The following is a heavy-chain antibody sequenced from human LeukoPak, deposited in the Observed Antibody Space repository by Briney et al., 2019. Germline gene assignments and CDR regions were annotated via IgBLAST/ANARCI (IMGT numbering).Heavy chain of an antibody. J-gene: IGHJ5*02. Sequence: GASVTVSCKASGYTFTSYYMHWVRQAPGQGLEWMGIINPSGGSTSYAQKFQGRVTMTRDTSTSTVYMELSSLRSEDTAVYYCARLSTTSGWYSWFDPWGQGTLVTVSS. CDR1: GYTFTSYY. D-gene: IGHD6-19*01. V-gene: IGHV1-46*01. CDR2: INPSGGST. CDR3: ARLSTTSGWYSWFDP.